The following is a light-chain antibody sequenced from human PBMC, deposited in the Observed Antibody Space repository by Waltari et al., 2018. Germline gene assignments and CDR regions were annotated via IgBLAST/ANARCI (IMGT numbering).Light chain of an antibody. V-gene: IGKV2-30*02. Sequence: DVVMTQSPLSLPVTFGQPASISCQTSHSLFHSDGHTFLAWFQQRPGQSPRRLIYKVSNRESGVPDRFSASGSGTDFTLKISRVEAEDVGVYYCMQGTHWPLTFGGGTKVEIK. J-gene: IGKJ4*01. CDR2: KVS. CDR3: MQGTHWPLT. CDR1: HSLFHSDGHTF.